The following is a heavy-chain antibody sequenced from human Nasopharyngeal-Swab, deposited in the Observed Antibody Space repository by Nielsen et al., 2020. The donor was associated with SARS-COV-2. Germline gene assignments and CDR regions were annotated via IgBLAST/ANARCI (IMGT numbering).Heavy chain of an antibody. Sequence: GESLKISCAASGFTFSSYAMHWIRQAPGKGLEWVSYISSSGSTIYYADSVKGRFTISRDNAKNSLYLQMNSLRAEDTAVYYCARDWVGYCSSTSCPSIWGQGTLVTVSS. CDR3: ARDWVGYCSSTSCPSI. J-gene: IGHJ4*02. V-gene: IGHV3-48*04. CDR2: ISSSGSTI. D-gene: IGHD2-2*03. CDR1: GFTFSSYA.